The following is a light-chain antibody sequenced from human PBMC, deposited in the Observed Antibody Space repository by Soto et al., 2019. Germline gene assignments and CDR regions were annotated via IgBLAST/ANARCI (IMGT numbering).Light chain of an antibody. Sequence: DIRMTQSPSTLSASAGDRATITCRASQSISSWLAWYQQKRGRAPRLLIYDASSLESGVPSRFSGSGYGTEFTLTISSLQPDDFATYYCQQPNTYSPLTFGQGTKVDI. CDR1: QSISSW. CDR3: QQPNTYSPLT. CDR2: DAS. J-gene: IGKJ4*01. V-gene: IGKV1-5*01.